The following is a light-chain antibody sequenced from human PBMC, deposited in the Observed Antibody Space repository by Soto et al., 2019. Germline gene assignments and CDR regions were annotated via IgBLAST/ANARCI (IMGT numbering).Light chain of an antibody. Sequence: EIVLTQSPATLSVFPGEKATLSCGASQSVSNNLAWYHQKPGQTPRPLIYGASTRATGVPARFSGSGSGTEFTLTISSLQSEDSSIYYCQQYSSWPCTVGPGTKVDIK. CDR3: QQYSSWPCT. J-gene: IGKJ3*01. CDR2: GAS. V-gene: IGKV3-15*01. CDR1: QSVSNN.